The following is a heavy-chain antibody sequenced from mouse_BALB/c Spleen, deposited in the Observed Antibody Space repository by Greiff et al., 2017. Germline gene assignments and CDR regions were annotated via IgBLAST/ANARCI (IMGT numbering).Heavy chain of an antibody. J-gene: IGHJ2*01. CDR3: AREEEVRRGFDY. CDR2: IYPGDGDT. Sequence: QVQLKQSGPELVKPGASVKISCKASGYAFSSSWMNWVKQRPGQGLEWIGRIYPGDGDTNYNGKFKGKATLTADKSSSTAYMQLSSLTSVDSAVYFCAREEEVRRGFDYWGQGTTLTVSS. CDR1: GYAFSSSW. D-gene: IGHD2-14*01. V-gene: IGHV1-82*01.